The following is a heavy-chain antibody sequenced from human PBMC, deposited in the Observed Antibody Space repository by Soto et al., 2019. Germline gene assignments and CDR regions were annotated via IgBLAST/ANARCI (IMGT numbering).Heavy chain of an antibody. D-gene: IGHD6-19*01. CDR3: ARGGSGWSPDAFDI. CDR1: EFNFGSYA. J-gene: IGHJ3*02. CDR2: ISYDGSNK. V-gene: IGHV3-30-3*01. Sequence: GGSKRHSNAASEFNFGSYAVHRVSKDPGKGLEWVAVISYDGSNKYYADSVKGRFTISRDNSKNTLYLQMNSLRAEDTAVYYCARGGSGWSPDAFDIWGQGTMVTVSS.